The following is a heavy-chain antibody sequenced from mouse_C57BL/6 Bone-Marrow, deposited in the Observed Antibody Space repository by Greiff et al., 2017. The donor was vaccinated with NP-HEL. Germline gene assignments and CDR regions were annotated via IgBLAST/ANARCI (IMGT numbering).Heavy chain of an antibody. V-gene: IGHV2-2*01. J-gene: IGHJ2*01. D-gene: IGHD2-1*01. CDR2: IWSGGST. Sequence: QVQLQQSGPGLVQPSQSLSITCTVSGFSLTSYGVHWVRQSPGKGLEWLGVIWSGGSTDYNAAFISRLSISKDNSKSQVFFKMNSLQADDTAIYYCARNRLLFYFDYWGQGTTLTVSS. CDR3: ARNRLLFYFDY. CDR1: GFSLTSYG.